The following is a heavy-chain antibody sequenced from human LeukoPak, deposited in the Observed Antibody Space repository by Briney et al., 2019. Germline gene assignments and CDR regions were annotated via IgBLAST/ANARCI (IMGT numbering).Heavy chain of an antibody. J-gene: IGHJ5*02. CDR1: GYTFTGYY. Sequence: ASVKVSCKASGYTFTGYYMHWVRQAPGQGLEWMGWINPNSGGTNYAQKFQGRVTMTRDTSISTAYMELSRLRSDDTAVYYCARGRGVIAVAGTIEFDPWGQGTLVTVSS. CDR3: ARGRGVIAVAGTIEFDP. V-gene: IGHV1-2*02. D-gene: IGHD6-19*01. CDR2: INPNSGGT.